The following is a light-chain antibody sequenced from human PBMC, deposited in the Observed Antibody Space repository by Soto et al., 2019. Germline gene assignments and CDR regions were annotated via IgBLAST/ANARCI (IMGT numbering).Light chain of an antibody. CDR2: SNN. Sequence: QPVLTQPPSASGTPGQRVTISCSGSSSNIGRNTVNWYQQLPGTAPKVLIYSNNQRPSGVPDRLSGSKSGTSASLAISGLQSEDEADYYCAAWDDSLKAVVFGGGTKVTVL. CDR1: SSNIGRNT. J-gene: IGLJ2*01. CDR3: AAWDDSLKAVV. V-gene: IGLV1-44*01.